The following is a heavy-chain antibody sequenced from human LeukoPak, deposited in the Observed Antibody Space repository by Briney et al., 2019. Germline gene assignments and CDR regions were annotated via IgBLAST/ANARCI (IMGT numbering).Heavy chain of an antibody. CDR1: GFTFSSYS. V-gene: IGHV3-21*01. CDR3: ARDPRWLRALDY. CDR2: ISSSSSYI. J-gene: IGHJ4*02. D-gene: IGHD5-12*01. Sequence: GGSLRLSCAASGFTFSSYSMNWVRQAPGKGLEWVSSISSSSSYIHYADSVKGRFTISRDNAKNSLYLQMNSLRAEDTAVYYCARDPRWLRALDYWGQGTLVTVSS.